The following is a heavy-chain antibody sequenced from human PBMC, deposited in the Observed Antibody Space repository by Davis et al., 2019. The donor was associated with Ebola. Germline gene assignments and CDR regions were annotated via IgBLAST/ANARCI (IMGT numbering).Heavy chain of an antibody. CDR3: ARVASGSYYRFDY. Sequence: GESLKISCTVSGFTFSNNWMSWVRQVPGKGLVWVSSINRDGTTTTYADSVKGRFTISRDNSKNTLYLQMNSLRAEDTAVYYCARVASGSYYRFDYWGQGTLVTVSS. D-gene: IGHD1-26*01. V-gene: IGHV3-74*01. J-gene: IGHJ4*02. CDR1: GFTFSNNW. CDR2: INRDGTTT.